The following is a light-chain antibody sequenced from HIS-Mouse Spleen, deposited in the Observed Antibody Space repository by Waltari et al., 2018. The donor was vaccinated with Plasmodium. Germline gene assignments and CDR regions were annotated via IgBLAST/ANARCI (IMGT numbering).Light chain of an antibody. V-gene: IGKV3-11*01. CDR2: DAS. CDR1: QSVSSY. Sequence: EIVLTQSPATLSLSPGERATLSCRASQSVSSYLAWYQQKPGQAPRLLIYDASNRATGIPARFGGSGSGTDFTLTISSLEPEDFAVYYCQPRSNWPPLYTFGQGTKLEIK. J-gene: IGKJ2*01. CDR3: QPRSNWPPLYT.